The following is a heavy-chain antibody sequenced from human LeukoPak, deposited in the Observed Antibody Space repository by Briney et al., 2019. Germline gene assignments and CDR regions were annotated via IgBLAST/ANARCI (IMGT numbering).Heavy chain of an antibody. J-gene: IGHJ4*02. Sequence: SVKVSCKASGGTFSSYDISWVRQAPGQGLEWMGGIIPIFGTANYAQKFQGRVTITADKSTSTAYMELSSLRSEDTAVYYCASRGGTWTEFDYWGQGTLVTVSS. CDR3: ASRGGTWTEFDY. D-gene: IGHD3-16*01. CDR2: IIPIFGTA. V-gene: IGHV1-69*06. CDR1: GGTFSSYD.